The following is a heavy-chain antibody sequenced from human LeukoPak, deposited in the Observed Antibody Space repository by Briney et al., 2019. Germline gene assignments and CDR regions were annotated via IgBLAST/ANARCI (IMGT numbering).Heavy chain of an antibody. CDR3: ARGRDGYNFGYFDY. CDR1: GGSFSGYY. Sequence: SETLSLTCAVSGGSFSGYYWTWIRQPPGKGLEWIGEINHSGSANYNPSLMSRVTISLDTSKNHFSLNLSSVTAADTAVYYCARGRDGYNFGYFDYWGQGTLVTVSS. D-gene: IGHD5-24*01. CDR2: INHSGSA. V-gene: IGHV4-34*01. J-gene: IGHJ4*02.